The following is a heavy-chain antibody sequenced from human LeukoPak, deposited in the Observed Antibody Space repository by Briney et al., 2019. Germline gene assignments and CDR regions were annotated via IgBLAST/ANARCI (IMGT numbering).Heavy chain of an antibody. CDR2: ISASGTIT. V-gene: IGHV3-48*03. CDR1: GFTFSSYE. CDR3: ARDDYDYVWGSYRPYYFDY. Sequence: PGGSLRLSCAASGFTFSSYEMNWVRQAPGKVLEWISYISASGTITHYADSVEGRFTVSRDNAKNSLYLQMNSLRAEDTAVYYCARDDYDYVWGSYRPYYFDYWGQGTLVTVSS. J-gene: IGHJ4*02. D-gene: IGHD3-16*02.